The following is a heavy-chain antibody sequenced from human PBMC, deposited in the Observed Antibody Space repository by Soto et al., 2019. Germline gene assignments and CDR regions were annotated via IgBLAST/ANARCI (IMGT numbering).Heavy chain of an antibody. CDR2: IKQDGSEK. Sequence: GGSLRLSCAASGFTFSSYWMSWVRQAPGKGLEWVANIKQDGSEKYYVDSVKGRFTISRDNAKNSLYLQMNSLRAEDAAVYYCARDLTGPSQSCVVVAAPYYYYGMDVWGQGTTVTVSS. CDR3: ARDLTGPSQSCVVVAAPYYYYGMDV. V-gene: IGHV3-7*01. J-gene: IGHJ6*02. D-gene: IGHD2-15*01. CDR1: GFTFSSYW.